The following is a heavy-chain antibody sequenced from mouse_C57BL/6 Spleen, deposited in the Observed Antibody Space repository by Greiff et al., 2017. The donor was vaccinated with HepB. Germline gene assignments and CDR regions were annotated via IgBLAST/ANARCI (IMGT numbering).Heavy chain of an antibody. Sequence: EVKLMESGGGLVKPGGSLKLSCAASGFTFSSYTMSWVRLTPEKRLEWVATISGGGGNTYYPDSVKGRFTISRDNAKNTLYLQMSSLRSEDTALYYCARQITTEGYYFDYWGQGTTLTVSS. V-gene: IGHV5-9*01. CDR3: ARQITTEGYYFDY. D-gene: IGHD1-1*01. J-gene: IGHJ2*01. CDR1: GFTFSSYT. CDR2: ISGGGGNT.